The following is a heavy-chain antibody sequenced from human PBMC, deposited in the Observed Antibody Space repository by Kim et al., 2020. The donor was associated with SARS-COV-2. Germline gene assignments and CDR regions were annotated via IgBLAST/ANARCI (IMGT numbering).Heavy chain of an antibody. D-gene: IGHD3-3*01. CDR1: GGSISSSSYY. CDR2: IYYSGST. J-gene: IGHJ5*02. Sequence: SETLSLTCTVSGGSISSSSYYWGWIRQPPGKGLEWIGSIYYSGSTYYNPSLKSRVTISVDTSKNQFSLKLSSVTAADTAVYYCASGIGRLTIFGVVTQDDGFDPWGQGTLVTVSS. CDR3: ASGIGRLTIFGVVTQDDGFDP. V-gene: IGHV4-39*01.